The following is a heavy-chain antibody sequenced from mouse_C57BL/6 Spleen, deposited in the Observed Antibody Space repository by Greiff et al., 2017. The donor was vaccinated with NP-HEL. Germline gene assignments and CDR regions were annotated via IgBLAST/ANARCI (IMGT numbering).Heavy chain of an antibody. J-gene: IGHJ3*01. CDR1: GFTFSSYA. CDR2: ISSGGDYI. V-gene: IGHV5-9-1*02. CDR3: TREDGSSPFAY. D-gene: IGHD1-1*01. Sequence: EVKLVESGEGLVKPGGSLKLSCAASGFTFSSYAMSWVRQTPEKRLEWVAYISSGGDYIYYADTVKGRFTISRDNARNTLYLQMSSLKSEDTAMYYCTREDGSSPFAYWGQRTLVTVSA.